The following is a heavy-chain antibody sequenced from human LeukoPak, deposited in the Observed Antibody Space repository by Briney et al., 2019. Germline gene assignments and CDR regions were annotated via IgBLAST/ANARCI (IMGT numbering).Heavy chain of an antibody. CDR1: GFTVSSNY. CDR3: ARDWAYYDILTGKNWGY. Sequence: GGSLRLSCAASGFTVSSNYMSWVRQAPGKGLEWVSVIYSGGSTYYADSVKGRFTISRDNSKNTLYLQMNSLRAKDTAVYYCARDWAYYDILTGKNWGYWGQGTLVTVSS. CDR2: IYSGGST. D-gene: IGHD3-9*01. J-gene: IGHJ4*02. V-gene: IGHV3-66*01.